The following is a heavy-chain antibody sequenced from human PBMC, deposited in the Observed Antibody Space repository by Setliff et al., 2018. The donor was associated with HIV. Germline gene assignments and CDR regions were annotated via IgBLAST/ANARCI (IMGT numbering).Heavy chain of an antibody. V-gene: IGHV4-4*07. D-gene: IGHD6-6*01. CDR1: GGSISTDY. CDR2: IQTSEGT. CDR3: VRGRNRVAARPGGPFDY. Sequence: SETLSLTCTVSGGSISTDYWTWVRQAAGKGLEWIGRIQTSEGTKYNPSLNSRVTVSIDTPKNQFSLDLTSVTAADTAVYYCVRGRNRVAARPGGPFDYWGQGTLVTVSS. J-gene: IGHJ4*02.